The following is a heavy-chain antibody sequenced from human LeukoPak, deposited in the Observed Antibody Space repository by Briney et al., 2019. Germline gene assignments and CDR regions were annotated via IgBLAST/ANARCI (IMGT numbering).Heavy chain of an antibody. V-gene: IGHV3-43*02. J-gene: IGHJ4*02. CDR2: ITGDGRGT. CDR1: GFTFENYA. CDR3: EKDLGAYAHFYLHN. Sequence: GGSLRLSCVAPGFTFENYAMHWVRQAPGKGLEWVSLITGDGRGTYFADSLRGRFTISRDNSKTSLYLQMNSLRAEDTALYYCEKDLGAYAHFYLHNWGQGTLVTVSS. D-gene: IGHD3-3*02.